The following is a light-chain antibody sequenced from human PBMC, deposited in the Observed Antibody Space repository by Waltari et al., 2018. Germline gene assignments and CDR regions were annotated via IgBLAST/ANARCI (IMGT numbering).Light chain of an antibody. CDR3: QQSYNTPRT. CDR2: AAS. J-gene: IGKJ3*01. V-gene: IGKV1-39*01. Sequence: DIQMTQSPSSLSASVGDRVSITCRASQSISTHLTWYQQKPGKAPKLLIYAASNLQSGVPSRFSGRGSETDFTPTISSLQPEDFAVYYCQQSYNTPRTFGPGTKVDIK. CDR1: QSISTH.